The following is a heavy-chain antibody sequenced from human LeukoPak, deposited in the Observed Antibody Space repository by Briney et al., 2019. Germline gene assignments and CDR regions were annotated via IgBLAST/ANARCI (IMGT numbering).Heavy chain of an antibody. D-gene: IGHD3-16*01. Sequence: GGSLRLSCVASGFSFSDFYMSRIRQAPGKGLEWVSYISSSSDYINYADSVKGRFTISRDNAKNSLYLQMNSLRAGDTAVYYCARTLWPYDAFDIWGQGTMVTVSS. J-gene: IGHJ3*02. CDR3: ARTLWPYDAFDI. CDR1: GFSFSDFY. V-gene: IGHV3-11*06. CDR2: ISSSSDYI.